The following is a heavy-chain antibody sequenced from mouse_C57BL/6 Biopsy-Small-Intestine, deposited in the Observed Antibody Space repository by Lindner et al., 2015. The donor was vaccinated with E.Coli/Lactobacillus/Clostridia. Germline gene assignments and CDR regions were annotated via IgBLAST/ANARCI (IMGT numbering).Heavy chain of an antibody. V-gene: IGHV5-17*01. J-gene: IGHJ4*01. D-gene: IGHD1-3*01. CDR2: ISSGSSTI. CDR1: GFTFSDYG. Sequence: VQLQESGGGLVKPGGSRKLSCAASGFTFSDYGMHWVRQAPEKGLEWIAYISSGSSTIYYVDTVKGRFTISRDNAKNTLFLQMTSLRSEDTAMYYCARKYKGGYYYTMDYWGQGTSVTVSS. CDR3: ARKYKGGYYYTMDY.